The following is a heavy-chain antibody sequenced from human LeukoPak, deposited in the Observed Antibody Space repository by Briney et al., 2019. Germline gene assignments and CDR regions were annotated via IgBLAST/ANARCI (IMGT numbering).Heavy chain of an antibody. Sequence: GGSLRLSCAASGFTFSSYGMHWVRQAPGKGLEWVAVISYDGSNKYYADSVKGRFTISRDNSKNTLYLQMNSLRAEDTAVYYCAKDSVSGWPQDWNFDLWGRGTLVTVSS. V-gene: IGHV3-30*18. CDR2: ISYDGSNK. J-gene: IGHJ2*01. D-gene: IGHD5-24*01. CDR3: AKDSVSGWPQDWNFDL. CDR1: GFTFSSYG.